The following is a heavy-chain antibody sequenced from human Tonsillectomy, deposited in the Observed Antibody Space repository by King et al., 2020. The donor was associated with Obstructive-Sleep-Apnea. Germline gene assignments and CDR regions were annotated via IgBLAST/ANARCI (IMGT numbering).Heavy chain of an antibody. CDR3: ARGDRNYYDTCGVDY. CDR1: GFTFRNYD. V-gene: IGHV3-13*01. CDR2: ISADEDT. Sequence: VQLVESGGGFVEPGGSLRLSCVASGFTFRNYDMHWVRQPAGKVLEWVSGISADEDTYYLDSVKGRFIISRDGATESLFLQMDSLRAGDTAVYFCARGDRNYYDTCGVDYWGQGTLVTVSS. J-gene: IGHJ4*02. D-gene: IGHD3-22*01.